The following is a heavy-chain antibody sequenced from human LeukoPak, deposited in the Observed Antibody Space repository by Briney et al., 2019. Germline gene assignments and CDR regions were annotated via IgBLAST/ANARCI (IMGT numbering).Heavy chain of an antibody. J-gene: IGHJ4*02. V-gene: IGHV4-34*01. CDR3: ARPLGRSSSRYY. CDR2: INHSGST. CDR1: GGSFSGYY. D-gene: IGHD6-13*01. Sequence: SETLSLTCAVYGGSFSGYYWSWIRQPPGKGLEWIGEINHSGSTNYNPSLKSRVTISVDTSKNQFSLKLSSVTAADTAVYYCARPLGRSSSRYYWGQGTLVTVSS.